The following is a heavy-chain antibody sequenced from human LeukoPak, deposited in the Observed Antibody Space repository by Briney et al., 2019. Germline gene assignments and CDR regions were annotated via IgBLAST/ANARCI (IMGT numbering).Heavy chain of an antibody. CDR3: ANTGGRYYDSSGYYSS. CDR2: IYSGGKT. J-gene: IGHJ5*02. Sequence: GGSLRLSCAASGFTVSSNYMSWVRQAPGKGLEWVSVIYSGGKTYYADSVKGRFTMSRDNSKNTLYLQMNSLRAEDTAVYYCANTGGRYYDSSGYYSSWGQGTLVTVSS. CDR1: GFTVSSNY. V-gene: IGHV3-53*05. D-gene: IGHD3-22*01.